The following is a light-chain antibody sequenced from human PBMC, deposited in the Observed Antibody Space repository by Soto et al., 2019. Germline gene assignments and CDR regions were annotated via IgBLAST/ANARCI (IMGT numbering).Light chain of an antibody. J-gene: IGLJ2*01. CDR2: DVS. V-gene: IGLV2-14*03. CDR3: SSYTRTSTLV. Sequence: QSALTQPASVSGSPGQSITISCAGTSSDVGGYNYVSWYQQYPGKAPKLMIYDVSNRPSGVSNRFSGSKSGNTASLTISGLQADDEAYYYCSSYTRTSTLVFGGGTKLT. CDR1: SSDVGGYNY.